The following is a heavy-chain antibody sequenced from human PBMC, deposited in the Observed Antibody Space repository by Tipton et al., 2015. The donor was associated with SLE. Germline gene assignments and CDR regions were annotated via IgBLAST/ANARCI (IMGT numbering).Heavy chain of an antibody. V-gene: IGHV4-39*07. CDR2: IYYSGST. Sequence: TLSLTCTVSGGSISSSSYYWGWIRRPPGKGLEWIGSIYYSGSTNYNPSLKSRVTISVDTSKNQFSLKLSSVTAADTAVYNCARRGYCTGGVCSRIAAAGPGYYGMDVWGQGTTVTVSS. J-gene: IGHJ6*02. D-gene: IGHD2-8*02. CDR1: GGSISSSSYY. CDR3: ARRGYCTGGVCSRIAAAGPGYYGMDV.